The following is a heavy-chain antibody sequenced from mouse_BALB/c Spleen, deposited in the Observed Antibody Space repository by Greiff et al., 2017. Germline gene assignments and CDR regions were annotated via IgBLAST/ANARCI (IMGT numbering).Heavy chain of an antibody. V-gene: IGHV1S29*02. CDR3: AGSTMITAWFAY. D-gene: IGHD2-4*01. Sequence: EVQLQQSGPELVKPGASVKISCKASGYTFTDYNMHWVKQSHGKSLEWIGYIYPYNGGTGYNQKFKSKATVTVDNSSSTAYMELRSLTSEDSAVYYCAGSTMITAWFAYWGQGTLVTVSA. CDR2: IYPYNGGT. CDR1: GYTFTDYN. J-gene: IGHJ3*01.